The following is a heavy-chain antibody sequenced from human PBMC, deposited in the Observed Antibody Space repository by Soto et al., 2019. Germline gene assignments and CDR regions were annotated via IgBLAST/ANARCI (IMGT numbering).Heavy chain of an antibody. J-gene: IGHJ4*02. V-gene: IGHV1-46*01. CDR1: GYPFTDYF. CDR3: ARELYSCGGDCPYYMDY. Sequence: SVNDSFETSGYPFTDYFMHWVRQAPGQGLEWMGIISLYHHSTSYAQKFQGRLTVTADTSTTTVYMDLSSLTSEDSAVYWCARELYSCGGDCPYYMDYWGQGTLVTVS. D-gene: IGHD2-21*02. CDR2: ISLYHHST.